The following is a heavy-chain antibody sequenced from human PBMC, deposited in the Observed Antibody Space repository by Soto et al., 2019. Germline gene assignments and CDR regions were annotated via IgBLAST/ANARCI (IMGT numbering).Heavy chain of an antibody. J-gene: IGHJ5*02. CDR2: INPSGGST. D-gene: IGHD6-19*01. Sequence: ASVKVSCKASGYTFTSYYMHWVRQAPGQGLEWMGIINPSGGSTSYAQKLQGRVTMTRDTSTSTVYMELSSLRSEDTAVYYCARHAESLYSSGWYNWFDPWGQGTLVTVSS. V-gene: IGHV1-46*01. CDR3: ARHAESLYSSGWYNWFDP. CDR1: GYTFTSYY.